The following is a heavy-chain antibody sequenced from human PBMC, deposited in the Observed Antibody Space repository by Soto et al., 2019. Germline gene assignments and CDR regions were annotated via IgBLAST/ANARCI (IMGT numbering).Heavy chain of an antibody. D-gene: IGHD6-13*01. J-gene: IGHJ3*02. CDR1: GGSISSSSYY. CDR3: ASKAAVAFDI. V-gene: IGHV4-39*01. Sequence: PSLTCTVSGGSISSSSYYWGWIRQPPGKGLEWIGSIYYSGSTYYNPSLKSRVTISVDTSKNQFSLKLSSVTAADTAVYYCASKAAVAFDIWGQGTMVTVS. CDR2: IYYSGST.